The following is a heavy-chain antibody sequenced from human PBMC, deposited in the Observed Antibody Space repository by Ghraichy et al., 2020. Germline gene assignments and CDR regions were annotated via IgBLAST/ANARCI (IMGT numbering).Heavy chain of an antibody. D-gene: IGHD1-26*01. Sequence: SGPTLVKPTQTLTLTCTFSGFSLRTSSMRVGWIRQPPGKALEWLARIDWDDDKFYSASLKSRLTISKDTSKNQVVLSMTNTDPVDTATYYCARILSGSHFDSWGQGILATVSS. CDR1: GFSLRTSSMR. J-gene: IGHJ4*02. CDR3: ARILSGSHFDS. V-gene: IGHV2-70*04. CDR2: IDWDDDK.